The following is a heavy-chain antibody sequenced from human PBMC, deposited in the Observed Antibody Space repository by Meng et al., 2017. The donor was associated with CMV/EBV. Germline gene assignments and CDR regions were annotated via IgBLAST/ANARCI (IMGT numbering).Heavy chain of an antibody. CDR3: ARDRTIFGVRNYYYYGMDV. CDR1: GFTFSSYS. D-gene: IGHD3-3*01. J-gene: IGHJ6*02. V-gene: IGHV3-21*01. CDR2: ISSSSSYQ. Sequence: GGSLRLSCAASGFTFSSYSMNWVRQAPGKGLEWVSSISSSSSYQYYADSVKGRFTISRDNAKNSLYLQMNSLRAEDTAVYYCARDRTIFGVRNYYYYGMDVWGQGTTVTVSS.